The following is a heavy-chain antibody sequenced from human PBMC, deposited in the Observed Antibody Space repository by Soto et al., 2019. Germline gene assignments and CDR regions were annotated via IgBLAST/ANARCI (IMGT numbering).Heavy chain of an antibody. V-gene: IGHV1-69*06. CDR3: ARAAYYDYVWGSYRHFDY. Sequence: QVQLVQSGAEVKKPGSSVKVSCKASGGTFSSYAISWVRQAPGQGLEWMGGIIPIVGTANYAQKFQGRVTITADKSTSTAYMELSSLRSEDTAVYYCARAAYYDYVWGSYRHFDYWGQGTLVTVSS. CDR2: IIPIVGTA. D-gene: IGHD3-16*02. J-gene: IGHJ4*02. CDR1: GGTFSSYA.